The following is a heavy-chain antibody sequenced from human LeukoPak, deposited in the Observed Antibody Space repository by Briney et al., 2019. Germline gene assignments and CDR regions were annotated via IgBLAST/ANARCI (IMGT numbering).Heavy chain of an antibody. CDR2: ISSSGSTI. CDR3: ARQYYDYVWGSYRSPPDY. D-gene: IGHD3-16*02. CDR1: GFTFSDYY. V-gene: IGHV3-11*01. J-gene: IGHJ4*02. Sequence: GGSLRLSCAASGFTFSDYYMSWIRQAPGKGLEWVSYISSSGSTIYYADSVKGRFTISRDNAKNSLYLQMNSLRAEDTAVYYCARQYYDYVWGSYRSPPDYWGRGTLVTVSS.